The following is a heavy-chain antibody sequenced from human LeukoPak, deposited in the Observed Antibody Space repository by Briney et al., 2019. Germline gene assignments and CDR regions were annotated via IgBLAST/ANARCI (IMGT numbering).Heavy chain of an antibody. CDR2: IYSGGST. V-gene: IGHV3-53*01. CDR3: ARVRFAIIDY. D-gene: IGHD3-3*01. J-gene: IGHJ4*02. CDR1: GFTVSSNY. Sequence: GGSLRLSCAASGFTVSSNYMSWVRQAPGKGLEWVSVIYSGGSTCYADSVKGRFTISRDNSKNTLYLQMNSLRAEDTAVYYCARVRFAIIDYWGQGTLVTVSS.